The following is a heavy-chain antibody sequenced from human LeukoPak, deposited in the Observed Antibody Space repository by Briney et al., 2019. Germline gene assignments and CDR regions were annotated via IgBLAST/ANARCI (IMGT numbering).Heavy chain of an antibody. Sequence: SETLSLTCAVYGGSFSGDYWSWIRQPPGKGLEWIGESNHSGNTNYNPSLKSRVTISVDTSKNQFSLKLSSVTAADTAVYYCARAIRYSYGSRDFDIWGQGTIVTVSS. CDR3: ARAIRYSYGSRDFDI. CDR2: SNHSGNT. D-gene: IGHD5-18*01. CDR1: GGSFSGDY. V-gene: IGHV4-34*01. J-gene: IGHJ3*02.